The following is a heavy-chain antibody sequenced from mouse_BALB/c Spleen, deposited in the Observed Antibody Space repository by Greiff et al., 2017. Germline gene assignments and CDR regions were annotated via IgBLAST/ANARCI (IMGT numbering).Heavy chain of an antibody. D-gene: IGHD1-1*01. CDR1: GFTFSSYG. Sequence: EVMLVESGGGLVQPGGSLKLSCAASGFTFSSYGMSWVRQTPDKRLELVATINSNGGSTYYPDSVKGRFTISRDNAKNTLYLQMSSLKSEDTAMYYCARDWDYYGSSSFAYWGQGTLVTVSA. CDR3: ARDWDYYGSSSFAY. CDR2: INSNGGST. J-gene: IGHJ3*01. V-gene: IGHV5-6-3*01.